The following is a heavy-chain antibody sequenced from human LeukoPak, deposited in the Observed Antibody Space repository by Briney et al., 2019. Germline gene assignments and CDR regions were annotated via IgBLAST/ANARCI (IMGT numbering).Heavy chain of an antibody. V-gene: IGHV3-74*01. Sequence: GGSLRLSCAAFGFTFSSHWMHWVRQAPGKGLVWVSRINTDGSTTNYADSVKGRFTVSRDNAKNTLYLQMNSLRAEDTAVYYCARDQSDIVVVPAASYYMDVWGKGTTVTVSS. J-gene: IGHJ6*03. CDR3: ARDQSDIVVVPAASYYMDV. CDR1: GFTFSSHW. CDR2: INTDGSTT. D-gene: IGHD2-2*01.